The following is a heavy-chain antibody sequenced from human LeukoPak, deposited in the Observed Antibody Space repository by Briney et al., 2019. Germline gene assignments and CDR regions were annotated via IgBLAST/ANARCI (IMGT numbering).Heavy chain of an antibody. V-gene: IGHV4-4*07. J-gene: IGHJ5*02. D-gene: IGHD4-17*01. CDR3: ARVADYGDYVGGDWIDP. CDR1: GGSISSYY. CDR2: IYTSGST. Sequence: ETLSLTCTVSGGSISSYYWSWIRQPAGKGLEWIGRIYTSGSTNYNPSLRRRVTISVDTSKNQFSLKLSSVTAADTAVYYCARVADYGDYVGGDWIDPWGQGTLVTVSS.